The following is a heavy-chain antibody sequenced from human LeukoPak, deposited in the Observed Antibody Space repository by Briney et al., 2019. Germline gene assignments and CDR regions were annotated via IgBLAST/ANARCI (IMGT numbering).Heavy chain of an antibody. V-gene: IGHV1-69*04. CDR1: GGTFSSYA. CDR3: AREESSDYYGMDV. CDR2: IIPILGIA. D-gene: IGHD3-10*01. J-gene: IGHJ6*02. Sequence: ASVKVSCKASGGTFSSYAISWVRQAPGQGLEWMGRIIPILGIANYAQKFQGRVTITADKSTSTAYMELSSLRSEDTAVYYCAREESSDYYGMDVWGQGTTVTVSS.